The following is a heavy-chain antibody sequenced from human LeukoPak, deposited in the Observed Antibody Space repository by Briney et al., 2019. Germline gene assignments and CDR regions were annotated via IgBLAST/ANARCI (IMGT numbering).Heavy chain of an antibody. CDR1: GFTFSSYT. J-gene: IGHJ4*02. Sequence: GGSLRLSCVASGFTFSSYTMSWVRQAPGKGLEWVSGISGSGGDTYYADSVKGRFTISRDNSKNTLYLQMNSLRAEDTAVYYCAKPQKYTSDLHYWGQGIPVTVSS. D-gene: IGHD6-19*01. V-gene: IGHV3-23*01. CDR2: ISGSGGDT. CDR3: AKPQKYTSDLHY.